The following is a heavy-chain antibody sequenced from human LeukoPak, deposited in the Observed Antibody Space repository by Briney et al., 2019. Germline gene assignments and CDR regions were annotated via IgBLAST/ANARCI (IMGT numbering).Heavy chain of an antibody. D-gene: IGHD7-27*01. V-gene: IGHV1-46*01. Sequence: ASVKVSCMASGYIFTNHFVHWVRQAPGQGFEWMGIISPRGDSTSFAQKFVGRVTMTRDTSTSTVYMELSSLRSEDTAVYYCARAGDQYFDLWGQGTLVTVSS. CDR2: ISPRGDST. CDR3: ARAGDQYFDL. J-gene: IGHJ4*02. CDR1: GYIFTNHF.